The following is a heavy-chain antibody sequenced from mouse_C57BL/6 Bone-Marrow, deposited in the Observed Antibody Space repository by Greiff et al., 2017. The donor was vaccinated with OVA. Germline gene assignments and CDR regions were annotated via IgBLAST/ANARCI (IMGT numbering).Heavy chain of an antibody. J-gene: IGHJ2*01. CDR3: AGGWENY. D-gene: IGHD1-1*02. V-gene: IGHV1-59*01. Sequence: VKLQQPGAELVRPGTSVKLSCKASGYTFTSYWMHWVKQRPGQGLEWIGVIDPSDSYTNYNHKFKGKATLTVDTSSSTAYMQLSSLTSEDSAVYYCAGGWENYWGQGTTLTVSS. CDR1: GYTFTSYW. CDR2: IDPSDSYT.